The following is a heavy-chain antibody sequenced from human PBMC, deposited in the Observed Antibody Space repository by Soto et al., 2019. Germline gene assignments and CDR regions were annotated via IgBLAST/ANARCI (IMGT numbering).Heavy chain of an antibody. Sequence: GGSLRLSCAASGLTFSRYAMTWVRQAPGKGLEWVSAMSGGGETTYYADSVKGRFTISRDNSRNTLYLQMNSLRAEDTAAYYCAKWHTYYYDSRGFSGFDCWGRGTLVTVSS. J-gene: IGHJ4*02. CDR2: MSGGGETT. CDR3: AKWHTYYYDSRGFSGFDC. CDR1: GLTFSRYA. V-gene: IGHV3-23*01. D-gene: IGHD3-22*01.